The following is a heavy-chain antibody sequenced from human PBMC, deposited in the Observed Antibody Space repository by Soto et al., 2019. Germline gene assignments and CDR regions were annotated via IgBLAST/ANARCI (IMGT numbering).Heavy chain of an antibody. D-gene: IGHD6-13*01. V-gene: IGHV4-61*01. Sequence: PSETLSLTCTVSGGSVSSGSYYWSWIRQPPGKGLEWIGYIYYSGSTNYNPSLKSRVTISVDTSKNQFSLKLSSVTAADTAVYYCARARIAAAGSFDYWGQGTLVTVSS. CDR3: ARARIAAAGSFDY. CDR1: GGSVSSGSYY. CDR2: IYYSGST. J-gene: IGHJ4*02.